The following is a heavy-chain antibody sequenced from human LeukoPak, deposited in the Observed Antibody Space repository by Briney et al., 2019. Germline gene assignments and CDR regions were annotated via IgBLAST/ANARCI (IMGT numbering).Heavy chain of an antibody. J-gene: IGHJ5*02. D-gene: IGHD2-2*02. CDR2: IYTSGST. CDR1: GGSFSGYY. CDR3: ARVGYAVNCSSTSCYTGWFDP. V-gene: IGHV4-59*10. Sequence: SETLSLTCAVYGGSFSGYYWSWIRQPAGKGLEWIGRIYTSGSTNYNPSLKSRVTMSVDTSKNQFSLKLSSVTAADTAVYYCARVGYAVNCSSTSCYTGWFDPWGQGTLVTVSS.